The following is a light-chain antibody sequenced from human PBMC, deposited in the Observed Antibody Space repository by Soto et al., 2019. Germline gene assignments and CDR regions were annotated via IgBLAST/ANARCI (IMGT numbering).Light chain of an antibody. CDR2: WAS. Sequence: DIVMTQSPDSLAVCLGERASINCKSSQSVLPNSNNKNFLAWFQQKPGQPPKLLISWASTRESGVPDRFSGSGSGSDFTLTISSLQAEDVAVYYCQQYYTAPITFGQGTRLEIK. V-gene: IGKV4-1*01. J-gene: IGKJ5*01. CDR3: QQYYTAPIT. CDR1: QSVLPNSNNKNF.